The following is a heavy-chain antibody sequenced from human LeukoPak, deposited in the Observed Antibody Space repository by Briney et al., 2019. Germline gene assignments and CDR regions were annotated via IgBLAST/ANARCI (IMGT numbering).Heavy chain of an antibody. D-gene: IGHD5-18*01. CDR1: GYTLTELS. Sequence: GASVKVSCKVSGYTLTELSIHWVRQAPGKGLEWMGGFDPEDGETIYAQKFQGRVTMTEDTSTDTAYIELSSLRSEDTAVYYCATDGYPRRVSGMDVWGQGTTVTVSS. J-gene: IGHJ6*02. V-gene: IGHV1-24*01. CDR2: FDPEDGET. CDR3: ATDGYPRRVSGMDV.